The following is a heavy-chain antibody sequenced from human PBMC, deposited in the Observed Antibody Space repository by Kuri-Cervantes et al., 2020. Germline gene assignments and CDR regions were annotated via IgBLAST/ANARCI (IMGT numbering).Heavy chain of an antibody. CDR3: AVKGYSYGTHYYYGMDV. J-gene: IGHJ6*02. CDR2: INPNSGGT. CDR1: GYTFTGYY. V-gene: IGHV1-2*02. Sequence: ASVKVSCKASGYTFTGYYMHWVRQAPGQGLEWMGWINPNSGGTNYAQKFQGRVTMTRDTSISTAYMELSRLKASDTAMYYCAVKGYSYGTHYYYGMDVWGQGTTVTVSS. D-gene: IGHD5-18*01.